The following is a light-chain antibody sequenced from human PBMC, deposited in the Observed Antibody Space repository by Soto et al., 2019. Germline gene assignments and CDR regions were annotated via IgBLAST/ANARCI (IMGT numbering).Light chain of an antibody. CDR2: GAS. CDR1: QSVSTNY. Sequence: EIVLTQSPGTLSLSPEERATLSCGASQSVSTNYLAWYQQKPGQAPRLLIYGASIRATGIPDKFSGSGSGTDFTLTISRLEPEDFAVYYCQQYGSSPPYTFGQGTKLEIK. J-gene: IGKJ2*01. V-gene: IGKV3-20*01. CDR3: QQYGSSPPYT.